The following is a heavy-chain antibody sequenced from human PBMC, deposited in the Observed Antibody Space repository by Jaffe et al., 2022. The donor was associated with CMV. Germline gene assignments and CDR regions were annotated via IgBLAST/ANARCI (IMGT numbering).Heavy chain of an antibody. CDR2: IWYDGSNK. CDR1: GFTFSSYG. Sequence: QVQLVESGGGVVQPGRSLRLSCAASGFTFSSYGMHWVRQAPGKGLEWVAVIWYDGSNKYYADSVKGRFTISRDNSKNTLYLQMNSLRAEDTAVYYCARATSKYYYDSTELDYWGQGTLVTVSS. CDR3: ARATSKYYYDSTELDY. D-gene: IGHD3-22*01. V-gene: IGHV3-33*01. J-gene: IGHJ4*02.